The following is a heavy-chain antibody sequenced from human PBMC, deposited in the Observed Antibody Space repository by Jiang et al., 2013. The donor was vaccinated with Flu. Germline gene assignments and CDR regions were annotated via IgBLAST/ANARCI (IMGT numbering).Heavy chain of an antibody. Sequence: SLTCTVSGDSLNSGPYFWTWIRQYPGKGLEWIGYIYYSGSTYYNPSLRSRVTLSLDTSRNQFSLKLSSVTAADTAVYYCARETCSTTSCYLSPAGENRFDYWGQGTLVTVSP. CDR1: GDSLNSGPYF. CDR3: ARETCSTTSCYLSPAGENRFDY. D-gene: IGHD2-2*01. CDR2: IYYSGST. V-gene: IGHV4-31*03. J-gene: IGHJ4*02.